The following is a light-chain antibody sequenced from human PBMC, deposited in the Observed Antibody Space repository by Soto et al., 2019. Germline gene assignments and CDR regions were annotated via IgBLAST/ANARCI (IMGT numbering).Light chain of an antibody. Sequence: QSVLTQPASVSGSPGQSITISCTGTSSDVGGYNYVSWYQQHPGKAPKLMIYDVSNRPSGVSNRFSDSKSGNTASLTISGLQAEDDDDYYCSSYTSNSTVVFGGGTKLTVL. CDR1: SSDVGGYNY. V-gene: IGLV2-14*01. J-gene: IGLJ2*01. CDR3: SSYTSNSTVV. CDR2: DVS.